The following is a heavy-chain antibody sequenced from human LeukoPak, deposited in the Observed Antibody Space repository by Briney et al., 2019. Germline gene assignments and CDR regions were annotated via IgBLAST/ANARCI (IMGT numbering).Heavy chain of an antibody. V-gene: IGHV4-31*03. D-gene: IGHD3-10*01. CDR2: ILYSGST. CDR1: GGSITSGGYY. J-gene: IGHJ6*03. CDR3: AREGSGSGSYFPYYYYYMDV. Sequence: SQTLSLTCTVSGGSITSGGYYWSWIRQHPGKGLEWIGYILYSGSTYYNPSLKSRVTISVDTSKNQFSLKLSSVTAADTAVYYCAREGSGSGSYFPYYYYYMDVWGKGTTVTVSS.